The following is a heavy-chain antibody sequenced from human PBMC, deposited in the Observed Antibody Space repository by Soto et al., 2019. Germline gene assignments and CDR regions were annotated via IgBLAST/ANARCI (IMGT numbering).Heavy chain of an antibody. D-gene: IGHD6-6*01. CDR1: GYTFTSYG. Sequence: ASVKVSCKASGYTFTSYGISWLRQAPGQGLEWMGWISAYNGNTNYAQKLQGRVTMTTDTSTSTAYMELRSLRSDDTAVYYCARVKAVGIAARHYFDYWGQGTLVTVSS. CDR2: ISAYNGNT. V-gene: IGHV1-18*01. CDR3: ARVKAVGIAARHYFDY. J-gene: IGHJ4*02.